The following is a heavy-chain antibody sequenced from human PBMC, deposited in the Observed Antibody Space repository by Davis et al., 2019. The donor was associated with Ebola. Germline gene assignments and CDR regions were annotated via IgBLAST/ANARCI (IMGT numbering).Heavy chain of an antibody. CDR3: ARLSSTGHLDY. V-gene: IGHV4-61*08. CDR1: GGSVSSGGYY. D-gene: IGHD6-19*01. J-gene: IGHJ4*02. Sequence: SETLSLTCTVSGGSVSSGGYYWNWIRQPPGKGLEWIGYIYYSGTTNNNPSLKSRVTISIDTSKNEFSLRLSSVTAADTAVYYCARLSSTGHLDYWGQGTLITVSS. CDR2: IYYSGTT.